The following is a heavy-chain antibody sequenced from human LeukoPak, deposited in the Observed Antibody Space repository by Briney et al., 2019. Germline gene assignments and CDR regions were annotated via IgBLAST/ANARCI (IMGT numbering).Heavy chain of an antibody. CDR3: ARAFGVYALTH. CDR1: GFTVSSNY. J-gene: IGHJ4*02. D-gene: IGHD2-8*01. CDR2: IYSGGST. Sequence: GGSLRLSCAASGFTVSSNYMSWVRQAPGKGLEWVSVIYSGGSTYYADPEKGRFTISRDNSKNTLYLQMNSLRAEDTAVYYCARAFGVYALTHWGQGTLVTVSS. V-gene: IGHV3-53*01.